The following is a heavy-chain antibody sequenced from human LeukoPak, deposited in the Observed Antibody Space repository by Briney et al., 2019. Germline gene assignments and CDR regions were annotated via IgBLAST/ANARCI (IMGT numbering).Heavy chain of an antibody. CDR3: ARGTYGYYMDV. CDR2: IYRSGST. D-gene: IGHD4-17*01. Sequence: PSETLSLTCSGSNYSISNSLYWGWLRQPPGKGLEWIGSIYRSGSTFYNPSLKGRVTISLDTSKNQFSLKLSSVTAADTAVYFCARGTYGYYMDVWGKGTTVTVSS. V-gene: IGHV4-38-2*02. J-gene: IGHJ6*03. CDR1: NYSISNSLY.